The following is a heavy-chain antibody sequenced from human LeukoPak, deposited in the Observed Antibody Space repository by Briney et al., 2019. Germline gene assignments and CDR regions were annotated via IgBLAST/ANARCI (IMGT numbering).Heavy chain of an antibody. CDR1: GFSLSTSGVG. Sequence: SGPTLVNPTQTLTLTCTFSGFSLSTSGVGVGWIRQPPGKALEWLALIYWNDDKRYRLSLKSRLTITKDTSKNQVVLTMTNMDPVDTATYYCARSKYYYGSGSFYDVSDMWGQGTMVTVSS. CDR3: ARSKYYYGSGSFYDVSDM. D-gene: IGHD3-10*01. CDR2: IYWNDDK. V-gene: IGHV2-5*01. J-gene: IGHJ3*02.